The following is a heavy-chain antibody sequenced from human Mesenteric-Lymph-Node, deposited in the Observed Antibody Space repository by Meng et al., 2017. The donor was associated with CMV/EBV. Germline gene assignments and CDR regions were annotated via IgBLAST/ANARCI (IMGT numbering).Heavy chain of an antibody. CDR3: ARDQTGY. Sequence: GGSLRLSCAASGFTFSSYSMNWVRQAPGKGLEWVAFIRYDGSNEYYADSVKGRLTISRDNSKSTLFLQMNSLRPEDTAVYYCARDQTGYWGQGTLVTVSS. CDR2: IRYDGSNE. V-gene: IGHV3-30*02. J-gene: IGHJ4*02. CDR1: GFTFSSYS.